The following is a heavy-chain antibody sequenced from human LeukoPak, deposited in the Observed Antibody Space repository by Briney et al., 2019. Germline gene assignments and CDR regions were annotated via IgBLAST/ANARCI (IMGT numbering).Heavy chain of an antibody. J-gene: IGHJ4*02. V-gene: IGHV3-23*01. CDR3: AKLAPIVVVPAAIRFDY. CDR2: ISGSGGST. Sequence: GGSLTLSCAASGLTFSSSATSWARQPPGKGLEWVSSISGSGGSTYYADSVKGRFTISRDNSENTLYLQMNSLRAEDTAVYYCAKLAPIVVVPAAIRFDYWGQGTLVTVSS. CDR1: GLTFSSSA. D-gene: IGHD2-2*01.